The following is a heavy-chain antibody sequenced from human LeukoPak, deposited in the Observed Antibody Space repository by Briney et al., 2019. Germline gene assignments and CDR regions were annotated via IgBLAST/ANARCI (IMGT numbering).Heavy chain of an antibody. Sequence: GGSLRLSCGASGFTFSSYGMHWVRQAPGKGLEWVAVISYDGSNKYYADSVKGRFTISRDNSKNTLYLQMNSLRAEDTAVYYCAKGWGMDVWGQGTTVTVSS. J-gene: IGHJ6*02. CDR1: GFTFSSYG. V-gene: IGHV3-30*18. CDR2: ISYDGSNK. D-gene: IGHD6-13*01. CDR3: AKGWGMDV.